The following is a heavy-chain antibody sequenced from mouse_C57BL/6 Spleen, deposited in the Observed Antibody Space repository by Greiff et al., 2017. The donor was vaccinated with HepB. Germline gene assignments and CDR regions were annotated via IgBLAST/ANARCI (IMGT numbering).Heavy chain of an antibody. CDR1: GFTFTDYY. D-gene: IGHD2-5*01. Sequence: DVQLVESGGGLVQPGGSLSLSCAASGFTFTDYYMSWVRQPPGKALEWLGFIRNKANGYTTEYSASVKGRFTISRDNSQSILYLQMNALRAEDSATYYCASYYSNPFAYWGQGTLVTVSA. CDR3: ASYYSNPFAY. J-gene: IGHJ3*01. CDR2: IRNKANGYTT. V-gene: IGHV7-3*01.